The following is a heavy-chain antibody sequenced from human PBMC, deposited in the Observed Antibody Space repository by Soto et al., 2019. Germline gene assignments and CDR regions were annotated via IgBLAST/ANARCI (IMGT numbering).Heavy chain of an antibody. CDR2: TYYRSKWYN. D-gene: IGHD6-19*01. Sequence: QVQLQQSGPGLVKPSQTLSLICAISGDSVSSGTATWSWIRQSPSRGLEWLGRTYYRSKWYNDYAVSVKSRIVITPDTSKHQLSLQLNSVTPEDTAVYFCARDGSGFHWYFDLWGRGTLVTVSS. V-gene: IGHV6-1*01. CDR1: GDSVSSGTAT. J-gene: IGHJ2*01. CDR3: ARDGSGFHWYFDL.